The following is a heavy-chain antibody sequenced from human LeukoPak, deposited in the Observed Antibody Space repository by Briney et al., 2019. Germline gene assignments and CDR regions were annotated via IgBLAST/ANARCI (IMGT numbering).Heavy chain of an antibody. CDR2: ISSSSSYI. V-gene: IGHV3-21*01. D-gene: IGHD2-15*01. J-gene: IGHJ5*02. CDR3: ARAHRYCSGGSCYSGFDP. CDR1: GFTFSSYS. Sequence: GGSLRLSCAASGFTFSSYSMNWVRQAPGKGLEWVSSISSSSSYIYYADSVKGRFTISRDNAKNSLYLQMNSLRAEDTAVYYCARAHRYCSGGSCYSGFDPWGQGTLVTVSS.